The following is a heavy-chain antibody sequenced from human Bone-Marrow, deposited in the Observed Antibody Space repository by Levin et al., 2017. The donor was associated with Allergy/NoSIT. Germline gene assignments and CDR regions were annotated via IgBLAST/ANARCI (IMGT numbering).Heavy chain of an antibody. CDR2: ITWDGGDT. J-gene: IGHJ5*02. CDR3: AKAYSGYDWWFDP. D-gene: IGHD5-12*01. CDR1: GTTFDGYT. Sequence: QSGESLKISCAPSGTTFDGYTMHWVRQAPGKGLEWVSLITWDGGDTYYADSVKGRFTISRDNSKNSLYLQMNSLRTEDTALYYCAKAYSGYDWWFDPWGQGTLVTVSS. V-gene: IGHV3-43*01.